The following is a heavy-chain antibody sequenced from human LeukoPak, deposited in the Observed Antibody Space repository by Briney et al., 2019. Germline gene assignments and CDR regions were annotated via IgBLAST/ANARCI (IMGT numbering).Heavy chain of an antibody. D-gene: IGHD4-23*01. CDR3: AKDFGGNALGGY. Sequence: PGRSLRLSCAASGFTFSSYGMHWVRQAPGKGLEWVAVIWYDGSNKYYADSVKGRFTIFRDNSKNTLYLQMNSLRAEDTAVYYCAKDFGGNALGGYWGQGTLVTVSS. J-gene: IGHJ4*02. CDR2: IWYDGSNK. V-gene: IGHV3-33*06. CDR1: GFTFSSYG.